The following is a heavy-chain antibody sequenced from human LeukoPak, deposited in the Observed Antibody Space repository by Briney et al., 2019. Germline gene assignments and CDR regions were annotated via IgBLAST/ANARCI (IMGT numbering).Heavy chain of an antibody. CDR1: GGTFSSYA. V-gene: IGHV1-69*13. CDR2: IIPIFGTA. Sequence: GASVKVSCKASGGTFSSYALSWVQPAPGQGLEWMGGIIPIFGTANYAQTFQGRGTITADESTSTAYMELSSLRSEDTAVYYCARGVLYCSSTSCYRWFDPWGQGTLVTVSS. CDR3: ARGVLYCSSTSCYRWFDP. J-gene: IGHJ5*02. D-gene: IGHD2-2*01.